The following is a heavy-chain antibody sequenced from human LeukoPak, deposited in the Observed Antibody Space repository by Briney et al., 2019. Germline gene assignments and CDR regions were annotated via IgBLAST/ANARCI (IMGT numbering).Heavy chain of an antibody. CDR2: INQGGTNT. CDR1: GFTFNDYY. V-gene: IGHV3-11*01. CDR3: ATDGAGFDT. Sequence: PGGSLRLSCAASGFTFNDYYMSWIRQAPGKGLAWLSYINQGGTNTHSADSVKGRFTISRDNAKKSLYLEMNNLRAEDTAVYYCATDGAGFDTWGQGVLVTVSS. J-gene: IGHJ5*02.